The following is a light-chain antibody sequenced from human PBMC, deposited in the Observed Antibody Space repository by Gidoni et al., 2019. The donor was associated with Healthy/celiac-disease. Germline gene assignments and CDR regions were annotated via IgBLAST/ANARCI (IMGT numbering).Light chain of an antibody. Sequence: DIVMPQSPDSLAVSLGERATINCRSSQSVLYSSNNKNYLAWYKQKQVQPPKLLIYWASTRESGVPDRFIGSGSGTDFTLTISSLQAEDVAVYYCQQYYSTPQTFXQXTKLEIK. J-gene: IGKJ2*01. CDR1: QSVLYSSNNKNY. CDR2: WAS. V-gene: IGKV4-1*01. CDR3: QQYYSTPQT.